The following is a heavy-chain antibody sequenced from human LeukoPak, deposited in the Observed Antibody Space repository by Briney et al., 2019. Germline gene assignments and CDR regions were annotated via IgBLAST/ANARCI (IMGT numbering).Heavy chain of an antibody. J-gene: IGHJ4*02. V-gene: IGHV3-74*01. CDR1: GFTFSDTW. Sequence: GGSLRLSCAASGFTFSDTWMHWVRQVPGEGLVWVSRIRSDGSDTRYAESVKGRFTISRDNAKNTLYLQMNSLRAEDTAVYYCARESFAARWDWGQGTLVTVSS. CDR3: ARESFAARWD. D-gene: IGHD6-6*01. CDR2: IRSDGSDT.